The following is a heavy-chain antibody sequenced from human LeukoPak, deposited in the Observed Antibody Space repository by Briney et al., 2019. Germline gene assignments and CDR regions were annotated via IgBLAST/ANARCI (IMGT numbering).Heavy chain of an antibody. J-gene: IGHJ4*02. D-gene: IGHD3-9*01. CDR2: IVVGSGNT. CDR1: GFTFTSSA. V-gene: IGHV1-58*01. Sequence: ASVKVSCTASGFTFTSSAVQWVRQARGQRLEWIGWIVVGSGNTNYAQKFQERVTITRAMSTSTAYMELSSLRSEDTAVYYCATILTGYYFPAYWGQGTLVTVSS. CDR3: ATILTGYYFPAY.